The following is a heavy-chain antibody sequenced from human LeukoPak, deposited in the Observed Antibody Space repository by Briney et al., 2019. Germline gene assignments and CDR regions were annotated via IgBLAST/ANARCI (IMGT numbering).Heavy chain of an antibody. CDR1: GFTFSSYA. Sequence: PGGSLRLSCAASGFTFSSYAMHRVRQAPGKGLEWVALIWYDGSIKYYADSVKGRFTISRDDSKNMLYLQMNSLRVDDTAVYYCAREVGGQQRALGYFDSWGQGTLVTVSS. J-gene: IGHJ4*02. D-gene: IGHD3-16*01. V-gene: IGHV3-33*08. CDR2: IWYDGSIK. CDR3: AREVGGQQRALGYFDS.